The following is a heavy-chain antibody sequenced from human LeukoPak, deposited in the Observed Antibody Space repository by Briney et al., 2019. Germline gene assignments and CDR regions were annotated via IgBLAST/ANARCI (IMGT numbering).Heavy chain of an antibody. Sequence: PSETLSLTCTVSGGSISGYYWNWIRQAAGQGLEWIGHIYPTGTTNYSPSLKSRVTMSLDTSKNQFSLRLNSLTAADTAVYYCARRSSGSSASAFDIWGQGTVVPVSS. CDR1: GGSISGYY. CDR2: IYPTGTT. V-gene: IGHV4-4*07. D-gene: IGHD5-12*01. CDR3: ARRSSGSSASAFDI. J-gene: IGHJ3*02.